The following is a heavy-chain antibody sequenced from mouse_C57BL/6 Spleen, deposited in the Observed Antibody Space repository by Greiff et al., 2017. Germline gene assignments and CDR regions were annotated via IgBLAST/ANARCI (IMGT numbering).Heavy chain of an antibody. D-gene: IGHD2-4*01. J-gene: IGHJ3*01. CDR3: SRPYEYDGWFAY. CDR2: ISSGGSYT. V-gene: IGHV5-6*01. CDR1: GFTFSSYG. Sequence: EVKLVESGGDLVKPGGSLKLSCAASGFTFSSYGMSWVRQTPDKRLEWVATISSGGSYTYYPDSVKGRFTISRDNAKNTLYLQRSSLKSEDAAMYYYSRPYEYDGWFAYWGQGTLVTVSA.